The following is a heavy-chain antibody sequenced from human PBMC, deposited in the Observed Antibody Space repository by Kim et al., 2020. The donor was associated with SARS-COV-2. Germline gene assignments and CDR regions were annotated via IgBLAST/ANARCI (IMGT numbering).Heavy chain of an antibody. D-gene: IGHD3-22*01. CDR1: GAAFDDYY. CDR2: IHYNGKN. CDR3: ARKRADSSGFIDS. Sequence: SETLSLTCTVSGAAFDDYYWSWIRQPPGKGLEWIGYIHYNGKNNYNPSLKSRATLSLDGSRNQFSLTLNFVTAADSAVYYCARKRADSSGFIDSWGQGTRVTVSS. J-gene: IGHJ4*02. V-gene: IGHV4-59*12.